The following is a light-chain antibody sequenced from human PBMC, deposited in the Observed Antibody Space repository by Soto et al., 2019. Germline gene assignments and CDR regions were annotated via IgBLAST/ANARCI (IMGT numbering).Light chain of an antibody. CDR2: GAS. V-gene: IGKV3-20*01. Sequence: EIVLTQSPGTLSLSPGERATLYCRASQSVGSNYLAWYQQKPGQAPRVLIYGASSRATGIPDRFSGSGSGADFTLTSSRLEPEDFAVYYCQQYGSSGTFGQGTKVEIK. CDR1: QSVGSNY. CDR3: QQYGSSGT. J-gene: IGKJ1*01.